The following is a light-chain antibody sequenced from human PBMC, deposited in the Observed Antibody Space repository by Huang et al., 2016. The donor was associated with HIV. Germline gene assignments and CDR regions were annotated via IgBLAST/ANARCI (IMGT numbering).Light chain of an antibody. V-gene: IGKV1-27*01. CDR3: QKYDSAPLT. CDR2: AAS. Sequence: DIQMTQSPSSLSASVGDRVTITCRASQGISNSLAWYQQKPGKVPRLLIYAASTLQSGFPSRFIGSRSGRDFSLTIGSLQPEDVATYYCQKYDSAPLTFGGGTKVEI. CDR1: QGISNS. J-gene: IGKJ4*01.